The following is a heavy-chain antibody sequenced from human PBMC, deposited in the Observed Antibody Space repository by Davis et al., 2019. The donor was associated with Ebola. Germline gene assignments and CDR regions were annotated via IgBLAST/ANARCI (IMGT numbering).Heavy chain of an antibody. D-gene: IGHD2-8*01. CDR1: GYGFADYW. CDR2: IYAGDSDS. CDR3: ARQESLYGWSDY. Sequence: GESLKISCKGSGYGFADYWIAWVRQTPGKGLAWMGIIYAGDSDSRYSPSFEGQVTISVDRSITTAYLQWRSLRTSDTAIYYCARQESLYGWSDYWGQGTLVTVSS. V-gene: IGHV5-51*01. J-gene: IGHJ4*02.